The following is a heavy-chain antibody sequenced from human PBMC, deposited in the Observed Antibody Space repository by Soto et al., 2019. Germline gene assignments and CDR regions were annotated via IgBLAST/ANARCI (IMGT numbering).Heavy chain of an antibody. V-gene: IGHV3-23*01. CDR1: GFTFSSYA. Sequence: GGSLRLSCAASGFTFSSYAMSWVRQAPGKGLEWVSAISGSGGSTYYADSAKGRFTISRDNSKNTLYLQMNSLRAEDTAVYYCAKDDYGDYVFDYWGQGTLVTVSS. CDR2: ISGSGGST. J-gene: IGHJ4*02. D-gene: IGHD4-17*01. CDR3: AKDDYGDYVFDY.